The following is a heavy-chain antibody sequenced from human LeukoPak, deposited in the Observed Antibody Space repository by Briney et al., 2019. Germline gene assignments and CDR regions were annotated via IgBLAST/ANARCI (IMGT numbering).Heavy chain of an antibody. J-gene: IGHJ4*02. CDR1: GGSFSGYH. V-gene: IGHV4-34*01. D-gene: IGHD1-7*01. CDR3: ARGNYDYYDH. Sequence: PSETLSLTCAVYGGSFSGYHWSWIRQPPGKGLEWIGEINHSGSTNYNPSLKSRVTISVDTSKNQFSLKVSSVTAADTAVYYRARGNYDYYDHWGQGTLVTVSS. CDR2: INHSGST.